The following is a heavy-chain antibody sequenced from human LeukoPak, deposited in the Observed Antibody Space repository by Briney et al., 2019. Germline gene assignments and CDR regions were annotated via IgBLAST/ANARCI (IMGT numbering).Heavy chain of an antibody. D-gene: IGHD5/OR15-5a*01. V-gene: IGHV3-23*01. CDR3: AKDLTPDGLYDIDS. Sequence: PGGSLRLSCAASGFTFRTYAMNWVRQAPGKGLEWVSCITGSSGSIWYADSVRGRFTISRDNSNNMVCLQMNSLRAEDTALYFCAKDLTPDGLYDIDSWGQGTPVIVSS. CDR2: ITGSSGSI. J-gene: IGHJ4*02. CDR1: GFTFRTYA.